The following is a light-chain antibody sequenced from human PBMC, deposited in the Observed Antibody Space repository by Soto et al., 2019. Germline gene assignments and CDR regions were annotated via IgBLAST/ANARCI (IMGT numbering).Light chain of an antibody. CDR3: SSYTSSSTYV. Sequence: QSALTQPASVSGSPGQSITISCTGTSRDVGGYNYVSWYQQHPGKAPKLMIYEVSNLPSGVSNRFSGSKSGNTASLTISGIQAEDEADYYCSSYTSSSTYVFGTGTKVTVL. J-gene: IGLJ1*01. V-gene: IGLV2-14*01. CDR1: SRDVGGYNY. CDR2: EVS.